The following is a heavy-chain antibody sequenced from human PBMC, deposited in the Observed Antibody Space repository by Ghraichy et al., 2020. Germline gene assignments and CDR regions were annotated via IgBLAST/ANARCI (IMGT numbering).Heavy chain of an antibody. CDR3: AKYLYYGPNY. D-gene: IGHD4-17*01. CDR1: GFTFSTCG. J-gene: IGHJ4*02. V-gene: IGHV3-30*02. CDR2: IRFDGNDR. Sequence: LTCAASGFTFSTCGMHWVRQGPGKGLEGVTFIRFDGNDRYADSVRCRFTVSRANSKNTVYLQMNSLRAEDTAVYYCAKYLYYGPNYWGQGTLVTVSS.